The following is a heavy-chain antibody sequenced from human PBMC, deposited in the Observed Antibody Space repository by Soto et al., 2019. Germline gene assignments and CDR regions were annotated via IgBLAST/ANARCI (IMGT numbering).Heavy chain of an antibody. Sequence: QVQLQESGPGLVKPSQTLSLTCTVSGGSISSGGYYWSWIRQHPGKGLEWIGYIYYSGSTYYNPSHKSRVTISVDTPKNQLSLQLSSVTAAVTAGYYCARSLTQKGRMTYGGVTAPGGYYFDYWGQGTLVTVSS. J-gene: IGHJ4*02. CDR2: IYYSGST. CDR1: GGSISSGGYY. V-gene: IGHV4-31*03. D-gene: IGHD3-16*01. CDR3: ARSLTQKGRMTYGGVTAPGGYYFDY.